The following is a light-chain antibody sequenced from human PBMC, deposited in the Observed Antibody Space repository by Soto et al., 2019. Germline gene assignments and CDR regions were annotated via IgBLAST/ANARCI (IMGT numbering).Light chain of an antibody. CDR3: QQYNNWPPRT. CDR2: GAS. CDR1: QSVSSN. J-gene: IGKJ3*01. Sequence: IVMTQSPATLSVSPGERATLSCRASQSVSSNLAWYQQKPGQSPRLLIYGASTRATGIPARISGSGSGTEFTLTISSLQSEDFAVYYCQQYNNWPPRTFGPGTKVDIK. V-gene: IGKV3-15*01.